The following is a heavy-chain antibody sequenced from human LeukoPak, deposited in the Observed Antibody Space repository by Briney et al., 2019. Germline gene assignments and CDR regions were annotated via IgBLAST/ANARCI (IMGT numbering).Heavy chain of an antibody. V-gene: IGHV4-39*01. CDR1: GGSISRSSDY. D-gene: IGHD4-17*01. CDR2: VYYSGST. J-gene: IGHJ5*01. Sequence: SETLSLTCTVSGGSISRSSDYWGWIRQPPGKGLEWIGSVYYSGSTYYNPPLKSRVTVSVDTSKDQFSLRLSSVTAADTAVYSCARGAPLWGDYGLGLGWFDSWGPGTLVTVSS. CDR3: ARGAPLWGDYGLGLGWFDS.